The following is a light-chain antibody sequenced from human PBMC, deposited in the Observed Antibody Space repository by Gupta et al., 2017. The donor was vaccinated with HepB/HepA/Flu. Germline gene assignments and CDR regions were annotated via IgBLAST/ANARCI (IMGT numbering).Light chain of an antibody. Sequence: EIVMTQSPATLSVSPGERATLSCRASQSVSSNLAWYQQKPGQAPRLLIYGASTRDTGIPARFSGSGYGTELTLTISSRQSDDFAVYYCHQYNNWPPFTFGRGTKVEIK. V-gene: IGKV3-15*01. J-gene: IGKJ4*01. CDR1: QSVSSN. CDR2: GAS. CDR3: HQYNNWPPFT.